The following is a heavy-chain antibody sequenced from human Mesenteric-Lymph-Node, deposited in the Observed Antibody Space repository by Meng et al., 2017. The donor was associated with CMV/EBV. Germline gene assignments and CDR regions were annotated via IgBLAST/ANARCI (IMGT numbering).Heavy chain of an antibody. Sequence: SETLSLTCSVSGDSINSNHCYWAWIRQAPGKGLEWNGSIYHDGKTFRNPSLKSRVTISVDTSKNQFSLKLSSVTAADTAVYYCARGHGYYDFWSELYYFDYWGQGTLVTVSS. D-gene: IGHD3-3*01. CDR1: GDSINSNHCY. V-gene: IGHV4-39*07. J-gene: IGHJ4*02. CDR2: IYHDGKT. CDR3: ARGHGYYDFWSELYYFDY.